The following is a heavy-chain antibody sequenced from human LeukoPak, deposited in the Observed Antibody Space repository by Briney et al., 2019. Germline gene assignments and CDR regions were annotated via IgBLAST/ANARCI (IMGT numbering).Heavy chain of an antibody. Sequence: SETLSLTCTVSGGSISSYYWSWIRQPAGKGLEWIGRIYTSGSTNYNPSLKSRVTMSVDTSKNQFSLKLSSVTAADTAVYYCARGLMDFDWLPYWYFDLWGRGTQVTVSS. V-gene: IGHV4-4*07. D-gene: IGHD3-9*01. J-gene: IGHJ2*01. CDR2: IYTSGST. CDR1: GGSISSYY. CDR3: ARGLMDFDWLPYWYFDL.